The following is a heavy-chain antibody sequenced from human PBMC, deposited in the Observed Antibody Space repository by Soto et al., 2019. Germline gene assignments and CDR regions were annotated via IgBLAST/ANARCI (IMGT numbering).Heavy chain of an antibody. CDR3: ARLEGLATISYYFDF. D-gene: IGHD3-9*01. Sequence: PSETLSLTCSVSDDSLNSDKYYWGWIRQPPGKGLEWIGSVYYRGNAYYNPSLRTRVTISLDKSKSQFSLKLNSVTAADSAVYFCARLEGLATISYYFDFWGPGALVTVSS. J-gene: IGHJ4*02. CDR1: DDSLNSDKYY. V-gene: IGHV4-39*01. CDR2: VYYRGNA.